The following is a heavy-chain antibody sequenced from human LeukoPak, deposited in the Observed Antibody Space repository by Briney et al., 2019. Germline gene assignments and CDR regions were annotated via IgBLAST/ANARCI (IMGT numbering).Heavy chain of an antibody. D-gene: IGHD3-16*02. J-gene: IGHJ3*02. CDR2: VDHTGST. Sequence: PSETLSLTCTVSDDSITLYYWTWIRQPPGKGLEWIGYVDHTGSTNFNPSLNGCVTISRDTSKNHFSLRLRSVTAADTAVYYCARDKFYQFDIWGQGTMVTVSS. V-gene: IGHV4-4*08. CDR3: ARDKFYQFDI. CDR1: DDSITLYY.